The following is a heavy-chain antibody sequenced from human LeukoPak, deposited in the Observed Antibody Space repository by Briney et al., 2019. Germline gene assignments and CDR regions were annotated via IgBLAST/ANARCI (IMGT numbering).Heavy chain of an antibody. D-gene: IGHD6-19*01. Sequence: GGSLRLSCAASGFTFSSYAMHWVRQAPGKGLEWVAVISYDGSNKYYADSVKGRFTTSRDNSKNTLYLQMNSLRAEDTAVYYCAGRGGAVARGAFDIWGQGTMVTVSS. CDR2: ISYDGSNK. J-gene: IGHJ3*02. CDR3: AGRGGAVARGAFDI. V-gene: IGHV3-30*04. CDR1: GFTFSSYA.